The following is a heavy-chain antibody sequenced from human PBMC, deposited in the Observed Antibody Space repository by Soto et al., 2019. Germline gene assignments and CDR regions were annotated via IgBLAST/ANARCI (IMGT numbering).Heavy chain of an antibody. CDR2: IYYSGST. Sequence: SETLSLTCTVSCGSISSSSYYWGWIRQPPGKGLEWIGSIYYSGSTYYNPSLKSRVTISVDTSKNQFSLKLSSVTAADTAVYYCASHAEMVRGFGFYYGMDVWGQGTTVTVS. CDR1: CGSISSSSYY. D-gene: IGHD3-10*01. J-gene: IGHJ6*02. CDR3: ASHAEMVRGFGFYYGMDV. V-gene: IGHV4-39*01.